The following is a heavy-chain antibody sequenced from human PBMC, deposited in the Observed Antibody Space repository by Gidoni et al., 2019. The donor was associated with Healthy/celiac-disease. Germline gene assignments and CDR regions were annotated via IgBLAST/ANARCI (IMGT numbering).Heavy chain of an antibody. D-gene: IGHD3-22*01. Sequence: QVQLVQSGAEVKKPGASVKVSCKASGYTFTGYYMHWVRQAPGQGLEWMGWINPNRGGTNYAQKFQGRVTMTRDTSISTAYMELSRLRSDDTAVYYCARAEYYYDSSGYLGYWGQGTLVTVSS. CDR1: GYTFTGYY. V-gene: IGHV1-2*02. CDR3: ARAEYYYDSSGYLGY. J-gene: IGHJ4*02. CDR2: INPNRGGT.